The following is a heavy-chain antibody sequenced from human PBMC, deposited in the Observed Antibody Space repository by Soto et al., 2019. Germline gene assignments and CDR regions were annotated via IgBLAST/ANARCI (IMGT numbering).Heavy chain of an antibody. D-gene: IGHD4-17*01. J-gene: IGHJ5*02. CDR3: ARGQYGDPHDP. Sequence: EVQLVESGGGLVQPGGSLRLSCAASGFTFSSYSMNWVRQAPWKGLEGVSYISSSSSTIYYADSVKGRFTISRDNAKNSLYLQMNSLRAEDTAVYYCARGQYGDPHDPWGQGTLVTVSS. CDR2: ISSSSSTI. V-gene: IGHV3-48*01. CDR1: GFTFSSYS.